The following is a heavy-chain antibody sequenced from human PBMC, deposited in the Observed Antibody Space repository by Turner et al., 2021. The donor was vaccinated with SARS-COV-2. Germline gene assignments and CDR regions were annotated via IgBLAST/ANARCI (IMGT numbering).Heavy chain of an antibody. CDR1: GYTFTSFY. Sequence: QLVQSGAEVEKPGASVKVSCKASGYTFTSFYMHWVRQAPGQGLEWMGIINPSGGSTNYAQKFQGRVTMTRDTSNTTVYMELSSMRSHDQAVYYCASSLPAPGGVPARLNYWGQGALVTVSS. V-gene: IGHV1-46*01. CDR2: INPSGGST. D-gene: IGHD2-8*02. CDR3: ASSLPAPGGVPARLNY. J-gene: IGHJ4*02.